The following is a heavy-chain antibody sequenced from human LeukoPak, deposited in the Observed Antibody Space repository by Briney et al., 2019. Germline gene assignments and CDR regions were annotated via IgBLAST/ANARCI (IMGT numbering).Heavy chain of an antibody. V-gene: IGHV3-30*18. J-gene: IGHJ4*02. Sequence: GGSLRLSCTASGFIASSNYMSWVRQAPGKGLEWVAVISYDGSDKYYADSVKGRFTISRDNSKNTLYLQMNSLRPEDTALYYCAKDFAAGSLFDYWGQGTLVTVSS. CDR1: GFIASSNY. D-gene: IGHD3-10*01. CDR3: AKDFAAGSLFDY. CDR2: ISYDGSDK.